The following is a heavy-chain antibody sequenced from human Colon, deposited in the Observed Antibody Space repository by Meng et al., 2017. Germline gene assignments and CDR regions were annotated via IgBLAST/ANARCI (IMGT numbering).Heavy chain of an antibody. Sequence: QVHLQESGPGLVKPSGTLSLTCAVSGVSVSTNNWWSWVRQPPGKGLEWIGEVYHTGTTNYNSSLQSRVTISLDKSKNQFSLNLNSVTAADTAVYYCARENDSGNSYDHWGRGTLVTVSS. CDR2: VYHTGTT. D-gene: IGHD3-10*01. CDR3: ARENDSGNSYDH. J-gene: IGHJ4*02. CDR1: GVSVSTNNW. V-gene: IGHV4-4*02.